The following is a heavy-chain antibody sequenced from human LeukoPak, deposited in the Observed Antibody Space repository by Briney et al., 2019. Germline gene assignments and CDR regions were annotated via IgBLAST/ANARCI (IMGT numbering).Heavy chain of an antibody. CDR1: GYTLTNNW. V-gene: IGHV5-51*01. Sequence: GESLKISCKISGYTLTNNWIGWVRQMPGKGLEWMGIIYPGDSDTRYSPSFQGQVTISADKSISTAYLQWSSLKASDTAMYYCARPVSGSYRFWGQGTLVTVSS. CDR2: IYPGDSDT. D-gene: IGHD1-26*01. J-gene: IGHJ4*02. CDR3: ARPVSGSYRF.